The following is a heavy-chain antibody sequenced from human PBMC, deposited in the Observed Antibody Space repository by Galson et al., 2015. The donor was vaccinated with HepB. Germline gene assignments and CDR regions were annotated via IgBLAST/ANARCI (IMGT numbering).Heavy chain of an antibody. CDR3: VKDLRTYSSSCV. V-gene: IGHV3-64D*06. J-gene: IGHJ4*02. CDR1: GFTFSSYA. Sequence: SLRLSCAASGFTFSSYAMHWVRQAPGKGLEYVSAISSNGGSTYYADSVKGRFTISRDNSKNTLYLQMSSLRAEDTAVYYCVKDLRTYSSSCVWGQGTLVTVSS. D-gene: IGHD6-13*01. CDR2: ISSNGGST.